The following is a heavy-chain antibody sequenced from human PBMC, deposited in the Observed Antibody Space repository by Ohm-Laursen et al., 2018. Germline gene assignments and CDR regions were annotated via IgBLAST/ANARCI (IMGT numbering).Heavy chain of an antibody. V-gene: IGHV3-23*01. Sequence: GSLRLSCTASGFTFSSYGMHWVRRAPGKGLEWVSTIRSTTTYYADSVKGRFTISGDHSKNTLFLQVNSLRVEDTAVYYCAKGNCSTNSCSKMRGMDVWGQGTTVTVSS. CDR2: IRSTTT. D-gene: IGHD2-15*01. CDR1: GFTFSSYG. CDR3: AKGNCSTNSCSKMRGMDV. J-gene: IGHJ6*02.